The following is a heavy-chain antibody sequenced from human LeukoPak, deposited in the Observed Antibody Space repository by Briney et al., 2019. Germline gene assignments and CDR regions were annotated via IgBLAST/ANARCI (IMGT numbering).Heavy chain of an antibody. CDR1: GFTFSSYD. V-gene: IGHV3-13*01. CDR3: ARGYFARAFDI. J-gene: IGHJ3*02. CDR2: IGTAGDT. Sequence: QPGGSLRLFCAASGFTFSSYDMHWVRHATGKGVEWVSAIGTAGDTYYPGSVKGRFTLSRENSKNSVYPQINSLGGGDTGVYYCARGYFARAFDIWGQGTMVTVSS. D-gene: IGHD2/OR15-2a*01.